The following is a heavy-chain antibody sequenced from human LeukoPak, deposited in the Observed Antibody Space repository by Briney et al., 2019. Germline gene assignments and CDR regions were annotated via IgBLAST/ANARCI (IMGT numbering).Heavy chain of an antibody. J-gene: IGHJ4*02. D-gene: IGHD3-10*01. V-gene: IGHV1-18*01. Sequence: ASVKVSCKASGYTFTSYGISWVRQAPGQGLEWMGWISAYNGNTNYAQKLQGRVTMTTDTSTSTAYMELRSLRSDDTAVYYCARVPQYYYGSGSSDYWGQGTLVTFSS. CDR3: ARVPQYYYGSGSSDY. CDR1: GYTFTSYG. CDR2: ISAYNGNT.